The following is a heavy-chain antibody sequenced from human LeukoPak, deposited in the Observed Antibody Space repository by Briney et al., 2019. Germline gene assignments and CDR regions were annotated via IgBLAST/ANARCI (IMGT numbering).Heavy chain of an antibody. J-gene: IGHJ4*02. CDR3: ARDGAVAGLFDY. CDR1: GGTFSSYA. CDR2: IIPILGIA. V-gene: IGHV1-69*04. D-gene: IGHD6-19*01. Sequence: ASVKVSCKASGGTFSSYAISWVRQAPGQGLEWMGRIIPILGIANYAQKFQGRVTITADKSTSTAYMELSSLRSEDTAVYYCARDGAVAGLFDYWGQGTLVTVSS.